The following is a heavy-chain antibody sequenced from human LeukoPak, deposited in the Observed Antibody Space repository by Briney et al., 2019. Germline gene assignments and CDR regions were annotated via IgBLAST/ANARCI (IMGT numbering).Heavy chain of an antibody. CDR1: GFTFDDYG. D-gene: IGHD3-10*01. J-gene: IGHJ6*02. V-gene: IGHV3-20*04. Sequence: GGSLRLSCAASGFTFDDYGMSWVRQAPGKGLEWVSGINWTGGSTGYADSVKGRFTISRDDSKNSLYLQMNSLKTEDTAVYYCARVLLVRVVSSMDVWGQGTTVTVSS. CDR3: ARVLLVRVVSSMDV. CDR2: INWTGGST.